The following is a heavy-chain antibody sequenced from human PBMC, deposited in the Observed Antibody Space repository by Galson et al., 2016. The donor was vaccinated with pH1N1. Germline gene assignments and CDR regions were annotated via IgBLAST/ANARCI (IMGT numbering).Heavy chain of an antibody. J-gene: IGHJ5*02. CDR3: ARGDYYYGSGTDEDFGFDP. V-gene: IGHV4-59*01. Sequence: ETLSLTCTVSGGSTSSDYWSWIRQPPGKGLEWIGYIHNSGSTNYNPSLKSRVTISVDTSKKQFSLKLSSVTAADTAVYYCARGDYYYGSGTDEDFGFDPWGQGSLVTVSS. CDR2: IHNSGST. D-gene: IGHD3-10*01. CDR1: GGSTSSDY.